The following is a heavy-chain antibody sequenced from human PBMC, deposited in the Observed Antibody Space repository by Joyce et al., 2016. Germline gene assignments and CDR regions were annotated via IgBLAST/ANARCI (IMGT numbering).Heavy chain of an antibody. CDR2: ISDIGGST. J-gene: IGHJ6*03. V-gene: IGHV3-23*01. Sequence: EVQLLESGGGLVQPGGSLTLSCAASGFTFNNYGLTWVRQALGKGLEWVSSISDIGGSTYYADSVRDRFTISRDNSKNTLFLQMTSLTAEDTAVYYCAKDRPYSTYYYFYYMDVWGKGTTVTVSS. D-gene: IGHD4-11*01. CDR1: GFTFNNYG. CDR3: AKDRPYSTYYYFYYMDV.